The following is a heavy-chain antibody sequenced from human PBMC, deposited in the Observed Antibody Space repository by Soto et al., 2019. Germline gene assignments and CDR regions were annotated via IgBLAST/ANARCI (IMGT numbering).Heavy chain of an antibody. CDR1: GGSFSGYY. D-gene: IGHD2-15*01. CDR3: ARGRWELRFDY. J-gene: IGHJ4*02. V-gene: IGHV4-34*01. CDR2: INHSGGS. Sequence: LSLTCAVYGGSFSGYYWSWIRQPPGKGLEWIGEINHSGGSNYNPSLKSRVTISLDTSKNQFSLKLGSVTAADTAVYYCARGRWELRFDYWGQGTPVTVSS.